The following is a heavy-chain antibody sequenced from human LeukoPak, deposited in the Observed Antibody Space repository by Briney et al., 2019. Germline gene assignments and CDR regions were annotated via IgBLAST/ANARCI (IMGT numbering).Heavy chain of an antibody. CDR1: GFTFTTYW. J-gene: IGHJ4*02. CDR3: ARIGYSSSSLDY. CDR2: IKQDGSEK. Sequence: PGGSLRLSCAASGFTFTTYWMSWVRQAPGKGLEWVANIKQDGSEKYYVDSVKGRFTISRDNAKNSLYLQMNSLRAEDTAVYYCARIGYSSSSLDYWGQGTLVTVSS. V-gene: IGHV3-7*01. D-gene: IGHD6-6*01.